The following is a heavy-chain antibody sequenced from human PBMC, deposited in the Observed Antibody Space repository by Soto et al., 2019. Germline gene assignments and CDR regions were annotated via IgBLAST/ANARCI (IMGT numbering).Heavy chain of an antibody. CDR3: ARGASDGMDV. V-gene: IGHV3-48*01. CDR1: GFTFSTYS. Sequence: EVQLVESGGGLVQPGGSLRVSCAASGFTFSTYSMNWVRQAPGKGLEWVSYISSGSSPIYYADSVKGRFTISRDNAKNSLYLQMNSRRAEDTAVYYCARGASDGMDVWGQGTTVTVSS. J-gene: IGHJ6*02. D-gene: IGHD6-6*01. CDR2: ISSGSSPI.